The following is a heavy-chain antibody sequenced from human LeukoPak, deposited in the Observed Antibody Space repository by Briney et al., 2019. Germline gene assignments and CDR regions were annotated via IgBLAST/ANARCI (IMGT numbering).Heavy chain of an antibody. CDR2: IKPDKSET. CDR1: GFPFSSNW. V-gene: IGHV3-7*05. J-gene: IGHJ4*02. Sequence: GGSLRLSCVASGFPFSSNWMTWVRQAPGKGLEWVATIKPDKSETYYVDSVKGRFTLSRDNAKNSLSLQMNSLRAEDTAVYYCAKHYYDSSGYLHYWGQGTLVTVSS. D-gene: IGHD3-22*01. CDR3: AKHYYDSSGYLHY.